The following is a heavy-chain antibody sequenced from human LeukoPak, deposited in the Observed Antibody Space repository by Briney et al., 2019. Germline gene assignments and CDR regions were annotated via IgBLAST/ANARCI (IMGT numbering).Heavy chain of an antibody. D-gene: IGHD6-19*01. CDR1: GGPMSCYY. CDR3: ARYSGGWRSFDI. Sequence: SEPLSLTCTVSGGPMSCYYWSWTRQPPGKALEWIRSIYCTGSSNYHPSLKSRVTISVGTSKIQFSLNRRSVTAADTAVYYCARYSGGWRSFDIWGQGTMVTVSS. CDR2: IYCTGSS. J-gene: IGHJ3*02. V-gene: IGHV4-59*01.